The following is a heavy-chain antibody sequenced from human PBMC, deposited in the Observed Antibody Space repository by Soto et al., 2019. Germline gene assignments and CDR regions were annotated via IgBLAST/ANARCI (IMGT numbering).Heavy chain of an antibody. D-gene: IGHD1-26*01. CDR3: ARDQGVGATPRAPSYWFDP. Sequence: GASVKVSCKASGGTFSSYAISWVRQAPGQGXEWMGGIIPIFGTANYAQKFQGRVTITADESTSTAYMELSSLRSEDTAVYYCARDQGVGATPRAPSYWFDPWGQGTLVTVSS. CDR2: IIPIFGTA. V-gene: IGHV1-69*13. CDR1: GGTFSSYA. J-gene: IGHJ5*02.